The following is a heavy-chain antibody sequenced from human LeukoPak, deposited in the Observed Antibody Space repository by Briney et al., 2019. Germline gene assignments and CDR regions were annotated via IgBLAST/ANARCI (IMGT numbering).Heavy chain of an antibody. V-gene: IGHV4-34*01. D-gene: IGHD3-16*01. CDR3: ARMGGY. J-gene: IGHJ4*02. CDR1: GGSISSYY. Sequence: SETLSLTCTVSGGSISSYYWSWIRQPPGKGLEWIGEINHSGSTNYNPSLKSRVTISVDTSKNQFSLKPSSVTAADTAVYYCARMGGYWGQGTLVTVSS. CDR2: INHSGST.